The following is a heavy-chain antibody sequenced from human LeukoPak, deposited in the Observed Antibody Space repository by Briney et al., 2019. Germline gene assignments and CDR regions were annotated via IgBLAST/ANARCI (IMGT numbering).Heavy chain of an antibody. CDR1: HHIFSSLG. D-gene: IGHD2-8*01. CDR3: ARDQMIYNHLIIDS. CDR2: ISAYNGNT. V-gene: IGHV1-18*01. Sequence: ASLKVSYKASHHIFSSLGISWVRQAPGQGLEWMGWISAYNGNTNFAQEFQGRVTMTTDTSTSTASMELRSLRSDDTAVYYCARDQMIYNHLIIDSWGQGTLVTVSS. J-gene: IGHJ4*02.